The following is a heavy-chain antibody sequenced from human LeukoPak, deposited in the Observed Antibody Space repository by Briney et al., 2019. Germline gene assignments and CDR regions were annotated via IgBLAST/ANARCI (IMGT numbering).Heavy chain of an antibody. V-gene: IGHV1-24*01. CDR1: GYTLTELS. J-gene: IGHJ4*02. CDR3: ATLALTIFGVVRTIDY. D-gene: IGHD3-3*01. CDR2: FDPEDGET. Sequence: ASVKVSCKVSGYTLTELSMHWVRQAPGKRLEWMGGFDPEDGETIYAQKFQGRVTMTEDTSTDTAYMELSSLRSEDTAVYYCATLALTIFGVVRTIDYWGQGTLVTVSS.